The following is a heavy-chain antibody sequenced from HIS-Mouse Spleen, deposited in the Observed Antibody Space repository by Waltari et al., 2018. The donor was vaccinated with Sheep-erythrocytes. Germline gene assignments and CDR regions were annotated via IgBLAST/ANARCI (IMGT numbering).Heavy chain of an antibody. D-gene: IGHD4-17*01. Sequence: EVQLLESGGGLVQPGGSLRLSCAASGFTFSSYAMSWVRQAPGKGLEWVSDISGSGGSTYYADSVKGRFTISRDNSKNTLYLQMNSQRAEDTAVYYCAKQTLRRTLFDYWGQGTLVTVSS. J-gene: IGHJ4*02. CDR2: ISGSGGST. CDR1: GFTFSSYA. V-gene: IGHV3-23*01. CDR3: AKQTLRRTLFDY.